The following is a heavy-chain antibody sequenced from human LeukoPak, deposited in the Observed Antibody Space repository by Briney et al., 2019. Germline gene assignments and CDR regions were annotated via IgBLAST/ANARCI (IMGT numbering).Heavy chain of an antibody. J-gene: IGHJ4*02. CDR2: LSGRGRHT. CDR1: GFTFSSYA. Sequence: PGGSLRLSCAASGFTFSSYAMSWVRQAPGKGLEWVSLLSGRGRHTNYADSVKGRFTISTDNSKNTLILQMNSLRADDTAVYYCAKDSGGKPNDYWGQGTLVTVSS. D-gene: IGHD3-16*01. CDR3: AKDSGGKPNDY. V-gene: IGHV3-23*01.